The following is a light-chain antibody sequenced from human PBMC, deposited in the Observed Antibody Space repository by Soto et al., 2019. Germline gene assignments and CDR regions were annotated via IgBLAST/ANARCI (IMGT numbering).Light chain of an antibody. CDR3: LQDYIYPWT. Sequence: AIQMTQSPSSLSASVGDRVTITCRASQGIRDDLAWYQQKPGKAPKLLIYTASSLQSGVPSSFSGSGSGTDFTLTITRLQPEDFATYYCLQDYIYPWTFGQGTKVEIK. J-gene: IGKJ1*01. CDR2: TAS. V-gene: IGKV1-6*01. CDR1: QGIRDD.